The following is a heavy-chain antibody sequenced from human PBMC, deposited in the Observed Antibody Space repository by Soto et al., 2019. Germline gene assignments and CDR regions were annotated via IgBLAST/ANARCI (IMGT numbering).Heavy chain of an antibody. CDR2: VHHDGRT. Sequence: PSETLSLTCAVYDEPFRNYYWTWIRQPPGKGLEWIGEVHHDGRTNFDPSLESRVTISVDTSKNQFSLRVTSVTAADTAVYYCASYRRYYYGSGHWGQGTLVTVSS. CDR3: ASYRRYYYGSGH. J-gene: IGHJ4*02. CDR1: DEPFRNYY. V-gene: IGHV4-34*01. D-gene: IGHD3-10*01.